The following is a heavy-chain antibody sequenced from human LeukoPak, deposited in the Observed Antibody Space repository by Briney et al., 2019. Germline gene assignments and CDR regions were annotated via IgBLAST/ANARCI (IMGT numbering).Heavy chain of an antibody. CDR1: GFTFSSYA. V-gene: IGHV3-7*01. J-gene: IGHJ4*02. CDR2: IKQDGSEK. CDR3: ARDSAGNDY. D-gene: IGHD6-13*01. Sequence: GGSLRLSCAASGFTFSSYAMHWVRQAPGKGLEWVANIKQDGSEKYYIDSVKGRFTISRDNAKNSLYLQMNSLRAEDTAMYYCARDSAGNDYWGQGTLVTVSS.